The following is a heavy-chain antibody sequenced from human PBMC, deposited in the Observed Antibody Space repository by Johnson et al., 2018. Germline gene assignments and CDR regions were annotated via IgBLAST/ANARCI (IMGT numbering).Heavy chain of an antibody. CDR1: GLRFSKYY. CDR3: TRGDLSYSGMDV. J-gene: IGHJ6*02. Sequence: QQVESGGGLVQPGGSLRLSCSASGLRFSKYYMHWVRQRTGKGLEWVSAIGSAGDTYYPNSVKGRFTISRENAKNSLFLQMNSLTAGDTAVYYCTRGDLSYSGMDVWGQGTTVTVSS. D-gene: IGHD2-21*01. CDR2: IGSAGDT. V-gene: IGHV3-13*01.